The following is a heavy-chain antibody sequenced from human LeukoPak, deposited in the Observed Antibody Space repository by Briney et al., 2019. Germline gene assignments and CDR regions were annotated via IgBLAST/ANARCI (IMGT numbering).Heavy chain of an antibody. Sequence: SETLSLTCTVSGNSISSGDNYWSWIRQPAGKGLEWIGRIYTSGSTNYNPSLKSRVTMSVDTSKNQFSLKLSSVTAADTAVYYCARDNNYYGSGSYHDYWGQGTLVTVSS. CDR2: IYTSGST. V-gene: IGHV4-61*02. CDR1: GNSISSGDNY. J-gene: IGHJ4*02. CDR3: ARDNNYYGSGSYHDY. D-gene: IGHD3-10*01.